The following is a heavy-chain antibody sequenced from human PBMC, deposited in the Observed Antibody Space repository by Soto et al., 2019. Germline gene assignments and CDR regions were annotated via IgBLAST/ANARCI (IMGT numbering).Heavy chain of an antibody. CDR2: ISCSRSYI. J-gene: IGHJ4*02. CDR3: TRVRADYYASSGYLC. V-gene: IGHV3-21*01. D-gene: IGHD3-22*01. CDR1: GFTFSSYS. Sequence: EVQLVESGGGLVKPGGSLRLSCAASGFTFSSYSMNWVRQAPGKGLEWVSSISCSRSYIYYVDSVKGRFTISRDNATNTLYMQMNSLRAEQTAVFYSTRVRADYYASSGYLCWGQANLVSVSS.